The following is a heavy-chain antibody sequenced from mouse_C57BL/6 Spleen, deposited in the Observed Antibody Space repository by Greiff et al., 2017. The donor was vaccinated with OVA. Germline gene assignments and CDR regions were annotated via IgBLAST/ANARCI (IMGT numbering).Heavy chain of an antibody. V-gene: IGHV5-9-1*02. CDR1: GFTFSSYA. CDR2: ISSGGDYI. Sequence: EVKLVESGEGLVKPGGSLKLSCAASGFTFSSYAMSWVRQTPEKRLEWVAYISSGGDYIYYADTVKGRFTISRDNARNTLYLQMSSLKSEDTAMYYCTREGDSEWEGSYAMDYWGQGTSVTVSS. D-gene: IGHD4-1*01. J-gene: IGHJ4*01. CDR3: TREGDSEWEGSYAMDY.